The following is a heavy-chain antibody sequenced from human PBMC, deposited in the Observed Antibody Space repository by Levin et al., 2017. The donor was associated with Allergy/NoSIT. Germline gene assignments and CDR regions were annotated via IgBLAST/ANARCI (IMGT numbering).Heavy chain of an antibody. V-gene: IGHV3-30*04. CDR3: ARDAEYSGSYYFDY. Sequence: GGSLRLSCAASGFTFSSYAMHWVRQAPGKGLEWVAVISYDGSNKYYTDSVKGRFTISRDNSKNTLYLQMNSLRAEDTAVYYCARDAEYSGSYYFDYWGQGTLVTVSS. CDR1: GFTFSSYA. CDR2: ISYDGSNK. D-gene: IGHD1-26*01. J-gene: IGHJ4*02.